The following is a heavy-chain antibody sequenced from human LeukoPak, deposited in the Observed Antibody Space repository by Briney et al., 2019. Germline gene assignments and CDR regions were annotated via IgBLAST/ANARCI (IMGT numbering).Heavy chain of an antibody. J-gene: IGHJ4*02. D-gene: IGHD1-26*01. CDR1: GGSISSGSYY. CDR3: AREAREVGAYFFDY. Sequence: SETLSLTCTVSGGSISSGSYYWSWNRQPAGKGLEWIGRIYTSGSTNYNPSLKSRVTISVDTSKNQFSLKLSSVTAADTAVYYCAREAREVGAYFFDYWGQGTLVTVSS. CDR2: IYTSGST. V-gene: IGHV4-61*02.